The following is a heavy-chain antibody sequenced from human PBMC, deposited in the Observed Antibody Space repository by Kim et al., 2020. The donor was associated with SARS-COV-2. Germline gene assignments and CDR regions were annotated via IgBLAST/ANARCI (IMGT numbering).Heavy chain of an antibody. J-gene: IGHJ4*02. CDR3: ARGQCRSGSCDYFDY. V-gene: IGHV3-72*01. Sequence: ASVNGRFIVSRDDSNNCLYLQMHSLRTEDTAVYYCARGQCRSGSCDYFDYWGQGSLVTVSS. D-gene: IGHD2-15*01.